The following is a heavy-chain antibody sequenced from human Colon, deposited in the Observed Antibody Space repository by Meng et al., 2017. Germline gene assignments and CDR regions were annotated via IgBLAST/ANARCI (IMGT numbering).Heavy chain of an antibody. J-gene: IGHJ4*02. CDR3: ARDERGGPYYFDY. CDR1: GYSFTSYG. CDR2: IYTADGNR. Sequence: QVHLVQSGAAVKKPGASAKDSCQASGYSFTSYGMHWLRQAPGQRPEWMGWIYTADGNRRYSQRFQDRLTITSDTFARTAYMELSSLRSEDTAVYFCARDERGGPYYFDYWGQGTLVTVSS. V-gene: IGHV1-3*04.